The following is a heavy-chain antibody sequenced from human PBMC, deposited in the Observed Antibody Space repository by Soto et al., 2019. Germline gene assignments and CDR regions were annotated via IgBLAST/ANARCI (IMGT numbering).Heavy chain of an antibody. V-gene: IGHV1-69*01. CDR1: AGTFRSYG. J-gene: IGHJ4*02. CDR2: IIPIFGTT. CDR3: ARYREGASASLQYFDS. D-gene: IGHD1-26*01. Sequence: QVQLVQSGPEVKKPGSSVKVSCQTSAGTFRSYGISWVRQAPGQRFAWMGGIIPIFGTTNYAQNFQGRVTMTADGSTNAAHMELSSLTSKDTAVYYSARYREGASASLQYFDSWGQGTLVTVSS.